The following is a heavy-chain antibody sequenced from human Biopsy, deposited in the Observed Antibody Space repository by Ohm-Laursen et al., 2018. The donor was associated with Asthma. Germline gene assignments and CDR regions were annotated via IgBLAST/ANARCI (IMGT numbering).Heavy chain of an antibody. CDR3: ARTAYNHDGFDP. J-gene: IGHJ5*02. CDR2: IYYSGST. Sequence: TLSLTCTVSGGSISDYYKTWFRQPPGKGLEWIGYIYYSGSTNYNPSLKSRVTISEDTSKNQFSLSLTSVTAADTAVYYCARTAYNHDGFDPWGQGTLVTVSS. CDR1: GGSISDYY. V-gene: IGHV4-59*12. D-gene: IGHD5-24*01.